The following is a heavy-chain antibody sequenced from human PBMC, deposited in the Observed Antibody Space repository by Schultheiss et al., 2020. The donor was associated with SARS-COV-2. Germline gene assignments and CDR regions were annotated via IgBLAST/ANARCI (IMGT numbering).Heavy chain of an antibody. V-gene: IGHV3-11*04. J-gene: IGHJ4*02. Sequence: GGSLRLSCAASGFTFSDYYMSWIRQAPGKGLEWVSYISSSGSTIYYADSVKGRFTISRDNSKNTLYLQMNSLRAEDTAVYYCARDPTQAGHFDYWGQGTLVTVSS. CDR2: ISSSGSTI. CDR3: ARDPTQAGHFDY. D-gene: IGHD6-13*01. CDR1: GFTFSDYY.